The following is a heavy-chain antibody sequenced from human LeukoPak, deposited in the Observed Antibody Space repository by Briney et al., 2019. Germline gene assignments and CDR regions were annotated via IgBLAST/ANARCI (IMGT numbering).Heavy chain of an antibody. D-gene: IGHD3-9*01. CDR3: ARARMYYDILPDY. J-gene: IGHJ4*02. Sequence: GASVKVSCKASGNTFTGYYMHWVRQAPGQGLEWMGWINPNSGGTNYAQKFQGRVTMTRDTSISTAYMELSRLRSDDTAVYYCARARMYYDILPDYWGQGTLVTVSS. V-gene: IGHV1-2*02. CDR1: GNTFTGYY. CDR2: INPNSGGT.